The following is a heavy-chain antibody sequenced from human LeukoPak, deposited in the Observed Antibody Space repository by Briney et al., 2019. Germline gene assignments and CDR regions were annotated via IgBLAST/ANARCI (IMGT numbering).Heavy chain of an antibody. J-gene: IGHJ6*02. CDR2: IVVGSGNT. V-gene: IGHV1-58*01. Sequence: GTSVKVSCEASGFTFTSSAVQWVRQARGQRLEWIGWIVVGSGNTNYAQKFQERVTITRDMSTSTAYMELSSLRSEDTAVYYCASRAYWSIGYYGMDVWGQGTTVTVSS. D-gene: IGHD3-16*01. CDR1: GFTFTSSA. CDR3: ASRAYWSIGYYGMDV.